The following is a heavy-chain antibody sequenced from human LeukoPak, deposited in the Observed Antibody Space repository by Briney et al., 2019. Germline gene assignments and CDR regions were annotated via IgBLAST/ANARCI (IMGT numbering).Heavy chain of an antibody. CDR2: IIPIFGTA. D-gene: IGHD3-22*01. Sequence: RASVKVSCKASGGTFSSYAISWVRQAPGQGLEWMGGIIPIFGTANYAQKFQGRVTITTDESTSTAYMELSSLRSEDTAVYYCAVPDSSGYYFAAFDIWGQGTMVTVSS. J-gene: IGHJ3*02. CDR3: AVPDSSGYYFAAFDI. CDR1: GGTFSSYA. V-gene: IGHV1-69*05.